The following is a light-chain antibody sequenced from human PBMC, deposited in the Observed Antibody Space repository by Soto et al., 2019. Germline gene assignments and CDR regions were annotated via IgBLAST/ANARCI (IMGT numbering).Light chain of an antibody. J-gene: IGKJ1*01. CDR1: QSGSSSY. V-gene: IGKV3-20*01. Sequence: EIVLTQSPATLSLSPGDRATLSCRASQSGSSSYLAWYQQKPGQAPRLLIYGASGRATGIPDRFSGSGSGTDFTLTISRLEPEDFAVYYCQQYGNSPWTFGQGTKVDI. CDR2: GAS. CDR3: QQYGNSPWT.